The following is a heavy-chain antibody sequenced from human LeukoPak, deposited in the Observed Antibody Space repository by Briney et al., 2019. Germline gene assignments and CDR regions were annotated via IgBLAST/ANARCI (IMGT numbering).Heavy chain of an antibody. CDR3: ARLTS. D-gene: IGHD3-10*01. CDR2: INHSGST. CDR1: GYSISSGYY. Sequence: SETLSLTCTVSGYSISSGYYWGWIRQPPGKGLEWIGEINHSGSTNYNPSLKSRVTISVDTSKNQFSLKLSSVTAADTAVYYCARLTSWGQGTLVTVSS. V-gene: IGHV4-38-2*02. J-gene: IGHJ4*02.